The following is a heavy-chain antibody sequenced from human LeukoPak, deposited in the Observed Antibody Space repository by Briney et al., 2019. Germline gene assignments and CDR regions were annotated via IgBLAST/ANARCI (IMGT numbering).Heavy chain of an antibody. V-gene: IGHV4-59*01. D-gene: IGHD1-26*01. Sequence: SETLSLTCTISGGSISSYYWSWIRQPPGKGLEWIGYIFHSGSTNYNPSLKSRVTISVDTSKNQFSLKLSSVTAADTAAYYCARTGGSYLDWWGQGTLVTVSS. CDR3: ARTGGSYLDW. J-gene: IGHJ4*02. CDR2: IFHSGST. CDR1: GGSISSYY.